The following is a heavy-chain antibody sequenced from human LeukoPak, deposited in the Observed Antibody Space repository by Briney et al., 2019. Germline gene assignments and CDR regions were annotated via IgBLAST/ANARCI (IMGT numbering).Heavy chain of an antibody. V-gene: IGHV1-24*01. CDR2: FYPEYGET. Sequence: ASVKVSCKVSGYTLNELSIHWVRQAAGKGLEWMGGFYPEYGETVYAQKFQGRVTMAKDTSTDTACMEVSSLRSEDTAVYYCAPLDFWVPSTWGQGTLVTVSS. CDR1: GYTLNELS. D-gene: IGHD3-3*01. CDR3: APLDFWVPST. J-gene: IGHJ5*02.